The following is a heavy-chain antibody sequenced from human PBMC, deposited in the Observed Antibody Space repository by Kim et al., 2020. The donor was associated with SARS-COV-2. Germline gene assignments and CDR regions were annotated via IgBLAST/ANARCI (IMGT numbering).Heavy chain of an antibody. D-gene: IGHD6-19*01. CDR3: ARDPPPAAGTGNGMDV. J-gene: IGHJ6*02. Sequence: VKGRFPITRDNAKNSLYRQMNSLRAEDTAVYYCARDPPPAAGTGNGMDVWGQGTTVTVSS. V-gene: IGHV3-21*01.